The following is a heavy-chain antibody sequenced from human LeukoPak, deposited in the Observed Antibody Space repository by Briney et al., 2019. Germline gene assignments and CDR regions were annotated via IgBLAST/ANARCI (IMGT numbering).Heavy chain of an antibody. CDR2: IRSKAFRGAT. V-gene: IGHV3-49*04. CDR1: GFNFGDYA. D-gene: IGHD3-22*01. J-gene: IGHJ4*02. CDR3: TSVYDSSSYYHSGIDY. Sequence: GGSLRLSCTTSGFNFGDYAMSWVRQAPGKGLEWVGFIRSKAFRGATGDGASVKGRVTMSRDNSKSIDYLHMNTLKTEDTAVYFCTSVYDSSSYYHSGIDYWGQGTLVTVSS.